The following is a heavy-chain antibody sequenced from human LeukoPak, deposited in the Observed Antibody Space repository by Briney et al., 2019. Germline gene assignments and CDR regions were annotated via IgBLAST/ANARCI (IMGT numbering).Heavy chain of an antibody. V-gene: IGHV3-21*01. CDR2: ISSSSSYI. Sequence: GGSLRLSCAASGFTFSSYSMNWVRQAPGKGLEWVSSISSSSSYIYYADSAKGRFTISRDNAKNSLYLQMNSLRAEDTAVYYCARVDIVAHSFDYWGQGTLVTVSS. J-gene: IGHJ4*02. CDR1: GFTFSSYS. CDR3: ARVDIVAHSFDY. D-gene: IGHD5-12*01.